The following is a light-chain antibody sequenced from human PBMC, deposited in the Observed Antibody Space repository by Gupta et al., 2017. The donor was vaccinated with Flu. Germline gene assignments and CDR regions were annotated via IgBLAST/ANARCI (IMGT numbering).Light chain of an antibody. J-gene: IGKJ1*01. CDR3: HQRSNLKT. CDR2: DAS. CDR1: QSINNY. V-gene: IGKV3-11*01. Sequence: EPVLTQSPGTLSLSPGERATLSCRASQSINNYIAWYQQKPGQAPRLLIYDASNRADGTPNRFSGSGSGTDFTLTISSLEPEDSAIYYLHQRSNLKTFGQGTKVEIK.